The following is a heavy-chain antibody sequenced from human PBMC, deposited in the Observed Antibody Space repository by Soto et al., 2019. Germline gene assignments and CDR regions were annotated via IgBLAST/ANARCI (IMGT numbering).Heavy chain of an antibody. J-gene: IGHJ4*02. D-gene: IGHD1-26*01. CDR1: GFTFSSYA. Sequence: QVQLVESGGGVVQPGRSLRLSCAASGFTFSSYAMHWVRQAPGKGLEWVAVISYDGSNKYYADSVKGRFTISRDNSKNTLYLQMNSLRAEDTAVYYCARAPSGSRRPFEYWGQGTLVTVSS. CDR2: ISYDGSNK. CDR3: ARAPSGSRRPFEY. V-gene: IGHV3-30-3*01.